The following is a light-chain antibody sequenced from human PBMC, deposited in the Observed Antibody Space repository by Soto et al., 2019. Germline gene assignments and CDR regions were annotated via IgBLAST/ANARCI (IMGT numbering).Light chain of an antibody. V-gene: IGKV3-15*01. Sequence: EIVMTQSPATLSVSPGERATLSCRASQSVSSNLAWYQQKPRQAPRLLLYFASTRATAIPARFSGSGSGTEFNLTISSLQSEDFAVYYYHQYNNWPPITFGQGTRLEIK. CDR2: FAS. CDR1: QSVSSN. J-gene: IGKJ5*01. CDR3: HQYNNWPPIT.